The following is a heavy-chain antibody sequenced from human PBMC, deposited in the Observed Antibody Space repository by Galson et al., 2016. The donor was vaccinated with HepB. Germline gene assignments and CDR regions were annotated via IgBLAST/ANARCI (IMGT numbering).Heavy chain of an antibody. CDR3: AKVLYSSSSRGVMGFDY. CDR1: AFTFSSYG. CDR2: ISYDGSSK. J-gene: IGHJ4*02. Sequence: SLRLSCAASAFTFSSYGIHWVRQAPGKGLEWVAVISYDGSSKFYADSVKGRFIISRDNSKNTVYLQMSTLRPEDTAVYYCAKVLYSSSSRGVMGFDYWGQGTLVTVSS. V-gene: IGHV3-30*18. D-gene: IGHD6-6*01.